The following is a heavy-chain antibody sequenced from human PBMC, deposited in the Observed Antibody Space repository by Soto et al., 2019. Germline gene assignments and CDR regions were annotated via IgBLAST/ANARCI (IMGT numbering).Heavy chain of an antibody. CDR2: IYYSENT. V-gene: IGHV4-39*01. J-gene: IGHJ4*02. CDR3: ATHPPYGPLDH. D-gene: IGHD4-17*01. CDR1: GGSISSGDYY. Sequence: KTSETLSLTCTVSGGSISSGDYYWSWIRQPPGKGLEWIGNIYYSENTYYNPSLKSRVTISVDTSKNQFSLRLTSVTAADTAVYYCATHPPYGPLDHWGQGTLVTVSS.